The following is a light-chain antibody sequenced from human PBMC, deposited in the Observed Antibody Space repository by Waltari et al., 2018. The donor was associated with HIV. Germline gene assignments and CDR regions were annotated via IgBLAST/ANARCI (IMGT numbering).Light chain of an antibody. CDR3: QSADATGSSVL. V-gene: IGLV3-25*03. CDR2: KDT. J-gene: IGLJ2*01. Sequence: SDELTQPPSVSVSPGQTATITCSGDALPKQYTHWYQQKSGQAPVLLIHKDTERPSGIPGRVAGSSSGTIVTLTISGVQAEDEADYYCQSADATGSSVLFGGGTKLTVL. CDR1: ALPKQY.